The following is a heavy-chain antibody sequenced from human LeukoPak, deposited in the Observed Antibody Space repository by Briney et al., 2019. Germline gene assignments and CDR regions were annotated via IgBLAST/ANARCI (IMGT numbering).Heavy chain of an antibody. J-gene: IGHJ4*02. CDR3: ATVTDAMVRGVTVNY. D-gene: IGHD3-10*01. Sequence: GASVKLSCKVSGYTLTELSMHWGRQAPGHGLEWMGGFGPEDGETIYAQKFQGRVTMTEDASTDTAYMELSSLRSEDTAVYYCATVTDAMVRGVTVNYWGQGTLVTVSS. CDR1: GYTLTELS. CDR2: FGPEDGET. V-gene: IGHV1-24*01.